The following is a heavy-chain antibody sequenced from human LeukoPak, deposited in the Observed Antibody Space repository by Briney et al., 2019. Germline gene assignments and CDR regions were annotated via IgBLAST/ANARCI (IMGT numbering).Heavy chain of an antibody. Sequence: GESLKISCKGSGYSFSTYWIGWVRQMPGKGLEWMGIIYPRDSNTTYSPSFQGQVTISADKSISTAYLQWSSLKASDTAMYYCARIGVAVSGRLDYWDQGALVTVSS. D-gene: IGHD6-19*01. J-gene: IGHJ4*02. CDR1: GYSFSTYW. CDR2: IYPRDSNT. CDR3: ARIGVAVSGRLDY. V-gene: IGHV5-51*01.